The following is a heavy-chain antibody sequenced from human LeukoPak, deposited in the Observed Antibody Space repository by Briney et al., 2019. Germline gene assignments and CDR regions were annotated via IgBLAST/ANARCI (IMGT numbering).Heavy chain of an antibody. Sequence: ASVRVSCKASGFMFSNNGIIWVRQAPGQGFEWLGWISGANGDTYYTRRFQGRFTITPDTSTNTAYMELRSLRSDDTALYYCARRSSDDAFDIWGQGTMVTVSP. V-gene: IGHV1-18*04. CDR1: GFMFSNNG. CDR2: ISGANGDT. J-gene: IGHJ3*02. CDR3: ARRSSDDAFDI.